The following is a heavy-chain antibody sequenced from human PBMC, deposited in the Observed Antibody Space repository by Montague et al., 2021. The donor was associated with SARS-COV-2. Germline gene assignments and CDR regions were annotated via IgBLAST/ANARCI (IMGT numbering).Heavy chain of an antibody. D-gene: IGHD1-1*01. Sequence: SETLSLTCTVSGVSISSAHYCWGWVRQTPGKGLEWIGNIFYDGTSRPNPSLNSRVTISVDTSKSQLSLRLSSVTAADTAVYFCARHKAWNGAPYYFDYWGQGTVVTVSS. V-gene: IGHV4-39*01. J-gene: IGHJ4*02. CDR1: GVSISSAHYC. CDR3: ARHKAWNGAPYYFDY. CDR2: IFYDGTS.